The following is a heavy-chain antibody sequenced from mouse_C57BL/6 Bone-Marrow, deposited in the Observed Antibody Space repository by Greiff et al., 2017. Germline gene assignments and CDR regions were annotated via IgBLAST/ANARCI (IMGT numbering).Heavy chain of an antibody. D-gene: IGHD1-1*02. J-gene: IGHJ3*01. CDR2: IYPGRGNT. V-gene: IGHV1-81*01. CDR3: ARRGGNVAY. Sequence: QVQLQQSGAELARPGASVKLSCKASGYTFTSYGISWVKQRTGQGLEWIGEIYPGRGNTYYNEKFKGKATLTADKSSSTAYMELRSLTSEDSAVYVCARRGGNVAYWGQGTLVTVSA. CDR1: GYTFTSYG.